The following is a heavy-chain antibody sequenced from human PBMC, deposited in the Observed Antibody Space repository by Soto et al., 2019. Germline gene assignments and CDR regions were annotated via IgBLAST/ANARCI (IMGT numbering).Heavy chain of an antibody. CDR2: INPIFGTA. CDR1: GYTFTGYY. V-gene: IGHV1-69*06. CDR3: ASVFGLDEDQWLGSLYYYYGMDV. J-gene: IGHJ6*02. D-gene: IGHD6-19*01. Sequence: QVQLVQSGAEVKKPGASVKVSCKASGYTFTGYYMHWVRQAPGQGLEWMGWINPIFGTANYAQKFQGRVTITADKSTSTAYMELSSLRSEDTAVYYCASVFGLDEDQWLGSLYYYYGMDVWGQGTTVTVSS.